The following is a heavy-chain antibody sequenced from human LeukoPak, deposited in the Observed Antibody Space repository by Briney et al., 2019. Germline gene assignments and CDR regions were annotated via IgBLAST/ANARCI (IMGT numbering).Heavy chain of an antibody. D-gene: IGHD3-10*01. CDR1: GFAFSDNW. CDR3: AKDGQGFARAFDI. J-gene: IGHJ3*02. CDR2: ISWNSGSI. Sequence: GGSLRLSCAASGFAFSDNWMHWVRQAPGKGLEWVSGISWNSGSIGYADSVKGRFTISRDNAKNSLYLQMNSLRAEDTAVYYCAKDGQGFARAFDIWGQGTMVTVSS. V-gene: IGHV3-9*01.